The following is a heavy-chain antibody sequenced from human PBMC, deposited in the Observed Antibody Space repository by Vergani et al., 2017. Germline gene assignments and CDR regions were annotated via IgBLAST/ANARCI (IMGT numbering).Heavy chain of an antibody. J-gene: IGHJ5*01. Sequence: EVQLVESGGGSVQSGGSLRLSCVASVFSFNTYWMHWVRQVPGKGRMCAGRIDGYGNRAICGDFETGRFTISRDNAKNTVFLQMNNLSADHAGVYFCVRNEYLTGIARNTRFDSWGQGALV. CDR2: IDGYGNRA. D-gene: IGHD1-1*01. CDR3: VRNEYLTGIARNTRFDS. V-gene: IGHV3-74*01. CDR1: VFSFNTYW.